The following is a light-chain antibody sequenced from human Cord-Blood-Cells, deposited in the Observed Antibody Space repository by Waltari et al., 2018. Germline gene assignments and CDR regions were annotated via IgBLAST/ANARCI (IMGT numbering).Light chain of an antibody. Sequence: SYELTQPPSVSVSPGQTASITCSGDKLGDKYACWYQQKPGQSPVLVIYQDSKRPSGIPALFSGSNSGNTATLTISGTQAMDEADYYCQAWDSSTAVFGTGTKVTVL. CDR3: QAWDSSTAV. CDR2: QDS. J-gene: IGLJ1*01. CDR1: KLGDKY. V-gene: IGLV3-1*01.